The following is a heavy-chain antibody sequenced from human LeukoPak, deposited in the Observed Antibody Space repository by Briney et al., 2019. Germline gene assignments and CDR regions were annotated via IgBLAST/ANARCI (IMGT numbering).Heavy chain of an antibody. V-gene: IGHV3-23*01. CDR1: GFAFSTYS. Sequence: GGSLRLSCAASGFAFSTYSMNWVRQPPGQGLEWVSVISASGATTYYADSVKGRFTISRDNSKNTLYRQMDSLRAQDTAVYYCAKDASCSGGNCYGIDVWGQGTTVTVSS. J-gene: IGHJ6*02. CDR2: ISASGATT. CDR3: AKDASCSGGNCYGIDV. D-gene: IGHD2-15*01.